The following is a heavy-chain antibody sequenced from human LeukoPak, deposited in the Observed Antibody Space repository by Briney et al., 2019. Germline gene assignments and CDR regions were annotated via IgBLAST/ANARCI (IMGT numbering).Heavy chain of an antibody. CDR3: ARQYYDILTDPNYFDS. V-gene: IGHV5-51*01. CDR2: ILPGNSDT. CDR1: GYSFSNYW. D-gene: IGHD3-9*01. Sequence: GESLKISCKGSGYSFSNYWIGWVRQMPGKGPEWVGIILPGNSDTRYSPSFQGQVTMSADKSISTAYLQWSSLKAADTAMYYCARQYYDILTDPNYFDSWGQGTLVTVSS. J-gene: IGHJ4*02.